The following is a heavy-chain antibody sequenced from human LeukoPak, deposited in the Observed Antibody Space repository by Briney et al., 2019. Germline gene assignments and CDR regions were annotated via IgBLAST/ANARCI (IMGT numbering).Heavy chain of an antibody. CDR3: ASTVITSYNWFDP. Sequence: GASVKVSCKASGYTFTGYYIHWVRQAPGQGLEWMGWINPNSGGTNYAQNFQGRVTMTRDTSISTAYMELSRLRSDDTAVYYCASTVITSYNWFDPWGQGTLVTVSS. D-gene: IGHD4-11*01. CDR1: GYTFTGYY. J-gene: IGHJ5*02. CDR2: INPNSGGT. V-gene: IGHV1-2*02.